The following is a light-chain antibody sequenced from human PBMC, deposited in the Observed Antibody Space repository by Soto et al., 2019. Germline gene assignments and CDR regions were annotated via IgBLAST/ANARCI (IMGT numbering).Light chain of an antibody. J-gene: IGKJ4*01. CDR3: QQYNIWPPLT. CDR1: QSVSSSY. CDR2: DAS. V-gene: IGKV3D-20*01. Sequence: EIVLTQSPATLSLSPGERATLSCGASQSVSSSYLAWYQQKPGLAPRLLIYDASSRATGIPDRFSGSGSGTDFTLTISSLQSEDFGLYYCQQYNIWPPLTFGGGTKVEIE.